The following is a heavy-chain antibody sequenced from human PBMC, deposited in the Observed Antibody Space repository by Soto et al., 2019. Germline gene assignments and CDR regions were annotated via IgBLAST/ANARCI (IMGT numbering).Heavy chain of an antibody. CDR1: GGSISSSSYY. CDR3: ASGNYYDSSGYYCEMFDY. D-gene: IGHD3-22*01. Sequence: QLQLQESGPGLVKPSETLSLTCTVSGGSISSSSYYWGWIRQPPGKGLEWIGSIYYSGSTYYNPSLKSRVTISVDTSKNQFSLKLSSVTAADTAVYYCASGNYYDSSGYYCEMFDYWGQGTLVTVSS. J-gene: IGHJ4*02. V-gene: IGHV4-39*01. CDR2: IYYSGST.